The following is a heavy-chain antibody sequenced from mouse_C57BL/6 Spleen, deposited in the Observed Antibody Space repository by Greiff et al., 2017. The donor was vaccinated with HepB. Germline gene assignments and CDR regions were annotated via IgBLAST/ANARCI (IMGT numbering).Heavy chain of an antibody. J-gene: IGHJ4*01. CDR3: ARTPYEYDEGYALDY. CDR2: ISSGSSTI. CDR1: GFTFSDYG. D-gene: IGHD2-4*01. V-gene: IGHV5-17*01. Sequence: EVQVVESGGGLVKPGGSLKLSCAASGFTFSDYGMHWVRQAPEKGLEWVAYISSGSSTIYYADTVKGRFTISRDNAKNTLFLQMTSLRSEDTAMYYCARTPYEYDEGYALDYWGQGTSVTVSS.